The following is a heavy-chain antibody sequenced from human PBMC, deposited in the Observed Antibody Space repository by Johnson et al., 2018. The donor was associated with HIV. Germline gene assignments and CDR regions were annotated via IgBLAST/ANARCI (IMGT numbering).Heavy chain of an antibody. Sequence: EKLVESGGGVVRPGDSLRLSCVASGFTFDDYGMSWVRQAPGKGLEWVSGINWNGGSTGYADSVKGRFTISRDNAKNSLYLQMNSLRAEDTALYYCAREGQEPPVQKDAFDIWGQGTMVTVSS. J-gene: IGHJ3*02. CDR3: AREGQEPPVQKDAFDI. CDR1: GFTFDDYG. CDR2: INWNGGST. D-gene: IGHD1-14*01. V-gene: IGHV3-20*04.